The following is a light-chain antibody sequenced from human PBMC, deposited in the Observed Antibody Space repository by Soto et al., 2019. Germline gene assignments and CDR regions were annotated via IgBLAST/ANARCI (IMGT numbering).Light chain of an antibody. CDR1: SGHSSYA. CDR2: LNSDGSH. Sequence: QLVLTQSPSASASLGASVKLTCTLSSGHSSYAIAWHQQQPEKGPRYLMKLNSDGSHSKGDGIPDRFSGSSSGAERYLTISSLQSEDEADYYCQTCGNGIHVVFGGGTKLTVL. V-gene: IGLV4-69*01. CDR3: QTCGNGIHVV. J-gene: IGLJ2*01.